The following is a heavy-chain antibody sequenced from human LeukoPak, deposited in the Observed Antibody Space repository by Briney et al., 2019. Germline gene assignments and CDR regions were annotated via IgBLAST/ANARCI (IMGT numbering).Heavy chain of an antibody. Sequence: SETLSLTCTVSGGSISSSSYYWGWIRQPPGKGVEWVGSIYYRGSTYYNPSLKSRVTISVDTSKNQFSLKLSSVTAADTAVYYCARTLYYDSSGYDRVGPNWFDPWGQGTLVTVSS. CDR3: ARTLYYDSSGYDRVGPNWFDP. D-gene: IGHD3-22*01. CDR2: IYYRGST. V-gene: IGHV4-39*07. J-gene: IGHJ5*02. CDR1: GGSISSSSYY.